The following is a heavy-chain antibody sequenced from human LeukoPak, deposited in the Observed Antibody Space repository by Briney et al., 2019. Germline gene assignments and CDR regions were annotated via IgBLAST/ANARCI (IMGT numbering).Heavy chain of an antibody. V-gene: IGHV4-61*08. Sequence: SSETLSLTCTVSGGSISSGDYYWSWIRQPPGKGLEWIGYIYYSGSTNYNPSLKSRVTISVDKSKNQFSLKLSSVTAADTAVYYCARGLAAAGTWFDYWGQGTLVTVSS. CDR2: IYYSGST. J-gene: IGHJ4*02. D-gene: IGHD6-13*01. CDR1: GGSISSGDYY. CDR3: ARGLAAAGTWFDY.